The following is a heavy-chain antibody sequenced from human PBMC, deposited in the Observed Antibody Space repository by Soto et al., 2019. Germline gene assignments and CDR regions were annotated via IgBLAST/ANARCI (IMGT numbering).Heavy chain of an antibody. CDR2: IFPVFGTP. Sequence: QVQLVQSGAEVKKPGSSVKVSCKTSGGTFNTYGVSWVRQAPGQGLEWVGAIFPVFGTPNYAQKFQGRVAIVADASPSTVDMAPSSLRSDDTAVYYCAARGGRDGFEFDSWGQGTLVTVSS. D-gene: IGHD5-12*01. V-gene: IGHV1-69*12. CDR1: GGTFNTYG. J-gene: IGHJ4*02. CDR3: AARGGRDGFEFDS.